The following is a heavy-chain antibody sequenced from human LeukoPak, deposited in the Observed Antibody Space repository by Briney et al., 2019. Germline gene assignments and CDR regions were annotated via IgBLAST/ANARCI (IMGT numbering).Heavy chain of an antibody. CDR1: EFTFSSYS. J-gene: IGHJ4*02. D-gene: IGHD1-26*01. CDR3: ARSRGNSGSYPLDY. V-gene: IGHV3-48*01. Sequence: PGGSLRLSCGASEFTFSSYSMNWVRQAPGKGLEWVSYISSSSSTIYYAESVKGRFTISRDNAKNSLYLQMNSLRVEDTAVYYCARSRGNSGSYPLDYWGQGTLVTVSS. CDR2: ISSSSSTI.